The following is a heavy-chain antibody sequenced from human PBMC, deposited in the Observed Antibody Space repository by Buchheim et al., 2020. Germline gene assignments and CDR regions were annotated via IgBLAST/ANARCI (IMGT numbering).Heavy chain of an antibody. J-gene: IGHJ6*02. CDR2: ISYDGSNK. D-gene: IGHD3-22*01. CDR1: GFTFSSYG. CDR3: ANDYYDSSGYLKYYYYYGMDV. Sequence: QVQLVESGGGVVQPGRSLRLSCAASGFTFSSYGMHWVRQAPGKGLEWVAVISYDGSNKYYADSVKGRFTIYRDNSKNTLYLQMNSLRAEDTAVYYCANDYYDSSGYLKYYYYYGMDVWGQGTT. V-gene: IGHV3-30*18.